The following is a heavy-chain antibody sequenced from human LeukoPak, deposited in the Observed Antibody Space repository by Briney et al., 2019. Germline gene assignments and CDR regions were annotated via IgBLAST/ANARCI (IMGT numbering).Heavy chain of an antibody. V-gene: IGHV3-33*08. D-gene: IGHD3-10*01. J-gene: IGHJ4*02. CDR1: GFTFSSYG. CDR3: ARFVVLEYRGSGTLFDY. Sequence: GRSLRLSCAASGFTFSSYGMHWVRQAPGKGLEWVAVIWYGGSNKYYADSVKGRFTISRDNSKNTLYLQMNSQRVEDTAVYYCARFVVLEYRGSGTLFDYWGQGTLVTVSS. CDR2: IWYGGSNK.